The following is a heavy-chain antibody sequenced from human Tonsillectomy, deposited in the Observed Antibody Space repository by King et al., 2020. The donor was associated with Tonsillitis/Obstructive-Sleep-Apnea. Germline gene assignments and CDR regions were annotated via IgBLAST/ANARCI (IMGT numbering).Heavy chain of an antibody. Sequence: VQLVESGGGLVQPGGSLRLSCAASGFTFSSYALSWVRQAPGKGLEWVSAISGSGGRTYYADSVKGRFTISRDNPKNTLYLQMNSLRAEDTAVYYCAKGGTTGHGVLYPGYYFDDWGQGTLVTVSS. V-gene: IGHV3-23*04. J-gene: IGHJ4*02. CDR2: ISGSGGRT. D-gene: IGHD4-17*01. CDR3: AKGGTTGHGVLYPGYYFDD. CDR1: GFTFSSYA.